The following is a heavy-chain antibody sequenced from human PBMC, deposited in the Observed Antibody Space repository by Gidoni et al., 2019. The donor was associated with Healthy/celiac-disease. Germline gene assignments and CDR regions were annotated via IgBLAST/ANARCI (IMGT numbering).Heavy chain of an antibody. J-gene: IGHJ4*02. CDR2: IDPSDSDT. CDR1: GYSFTSYW. V-gene: IGHV5-10-1*01. Sequence: EVQLVQPGPEATTPGESLRISCKGSGYSFTSYWISWVSQMPGKGLEWMGRIDPSDSDTNYNPSFQGHVTITADKSISTAYLQWSSLKASDTAMYYCARRERAAMGSDWGQGTLVTVSS. CDR3: ARRERAAMGSD. D-gene: IGHD5-18*01.